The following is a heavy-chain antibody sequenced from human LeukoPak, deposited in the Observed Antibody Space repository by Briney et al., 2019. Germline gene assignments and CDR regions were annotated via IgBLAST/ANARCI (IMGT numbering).Heavy chain of an antibody. CDR2: IRSKPYGGTT. Sequence: GGSLRLSCTASGFTFGDYAMSWLRQAPGKGLEWVGFIRSKPYGGTTEYAASVKGRFTISRDDSKTIAYLQMNSLSTADTAVYYCTPWYDVLTGLSYLDTWGRGAVVTVSS. J-gene: IGHJ4*02. CDR3: TPWYDVLTGLSYLDT. CDR1: GFTFGDYA. V-gene: IGHV3-49*03. D-gene: IGHD3-9*01.